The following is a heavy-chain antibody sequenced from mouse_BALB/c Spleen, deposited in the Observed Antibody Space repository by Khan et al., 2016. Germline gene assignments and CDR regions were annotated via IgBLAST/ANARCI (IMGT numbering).Heavy chain of an antibody. CDR2: INSGGST. CDR3: ARGRYYGSSPYWYFDV. D-gene: IGHD1-1*01. J-gene: IGHJ1*01. V-gene: IGHV5-6-5*01. CDR1: GFTFSSYV. Sequence: VELVESGGGLVKPGGSLKLSCVASGFTFSSYVMSWVRQTPEKRLEWVASINSGGSTYYPDSVKGRFTISRDNVRNILYLQMSSLRSEDTAMYYCARGRYYGSSPYWYFDVWGAGTMVTVSS.